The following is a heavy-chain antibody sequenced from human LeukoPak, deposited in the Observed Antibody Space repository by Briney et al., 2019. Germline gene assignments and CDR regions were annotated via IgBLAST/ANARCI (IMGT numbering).Heavy chain of an antibody. J-gene: IGHJ4*02. V-gene: IGHV1-3*01. CDR3: ARVDGSGSPPSY. CDR1: GYTFTSYA. Sequence: GASVKVSCKASGYTFTSYAMHWVRQAPGQRLEWMGWINAGNGNTKYSQKFQGRVTITRDTSASTAYMELSSQRSEDTAVHYCARVDGSGSPPSYWGQGTLVTVSS. CDR2: INAGNGNT. D-gene: IGHD3-10*01.